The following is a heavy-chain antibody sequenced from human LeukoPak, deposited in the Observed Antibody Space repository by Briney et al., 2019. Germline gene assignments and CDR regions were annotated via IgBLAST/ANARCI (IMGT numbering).Heavy chain of an antibody. D-gene: IGHD3-22*01. CDR3: AKNYYDGSGYYLHYYYYYMDV. CDR2: IWYDGSNK. V-gene: IGHV3-33*06. Sequence: PGRSLRLSCAASGFTFSSYGMHWVRQAPGKGLEWVAVIWYDGSNKYYADSVEGRFTISRDNSKNTLYLQMNSLRAEDTAVYYCAKNYYDGSGYYLHYYYYYMDVWGKGTTVTVSS. J-gene: IGHJ6*03. CDR1: GFTFSSYG.